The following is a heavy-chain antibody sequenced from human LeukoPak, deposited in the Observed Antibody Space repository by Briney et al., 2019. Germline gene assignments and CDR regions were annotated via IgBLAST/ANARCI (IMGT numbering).Heavy chain of an antibody. CDR1: GFTFSSYS. D-gene: IGHD3-9*01. CDR2: ISSSSSTI. CDR3: AKDRRRDDVLTGSFSD. Sequence: GGSLRLSCAASGFTFSSYSMNWVRQAPGKGLEWVSYISSSSSTIYYADSVKGRFTISRDNSKNTLYLQMNSLRAEDTAVYNCAKDRRRDDVLTGSFSDWGQGTLVTVSS. J-gene: IGHJ4*02. V-gene: IGHV3-48*01.